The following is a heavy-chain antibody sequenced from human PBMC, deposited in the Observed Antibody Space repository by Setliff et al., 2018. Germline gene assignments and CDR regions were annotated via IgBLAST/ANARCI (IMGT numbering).Heavy chain of an antibody. CDR3: TVYNTGSSKDHY. CDR1: GYSISSGYY. J-gene: IGHJ4*02. Sequence: PSETLSLTCTVSGYSISSGYYWGWIRQPPGKGLEWIGSIYHSGSTYYNPSPKSRVTISVDTSKNQFSLKLSSVTAADTALYYCTVYNTGSSKDHYWGQGTPVTVSS. D-gene: IGHD2-8*02. CDR2: IYHSGST. V-gene: IGHV4-38-2*02.